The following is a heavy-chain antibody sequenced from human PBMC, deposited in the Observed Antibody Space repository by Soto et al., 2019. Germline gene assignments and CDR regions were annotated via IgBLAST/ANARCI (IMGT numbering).Heavy chain of an antibody. CDR2: IDSSTKYT. J-gene: IGHJ6*02. Sequence: QVQLVESGGGLVRPGGSLRLSCEASGFTFRDYYMTWFRQAPGKGLEWLSYIDSSTKYTNYADSVKGRFTISRDNANNSLYLQMNSLRADDTAVYYCAREDYYTMDVWGQGTMVTVSS. V-gene: IGHV3-11*05. CDR1: GFTFRDYY. CDR3: AREDYYTMDV.